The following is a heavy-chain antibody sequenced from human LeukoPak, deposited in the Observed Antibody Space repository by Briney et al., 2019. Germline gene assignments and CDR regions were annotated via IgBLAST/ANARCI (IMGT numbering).Heavy chain of an antibody. CDR3: ARGAGSSWFDY. Sequence: ASEKVSCKASGYRFNVNYLHWVRQGPGQGLEWMGWMNPDTGATKIAQSFQGRLTMTRDTSIRTAYMELSRLTSDDTAIYYCARGAGSSWFDYWGQGTLVTVSS. D-gene: IGHD6-13*01. CDR2: MNPDTGAT. J-gene: IGHJ4*02. V-gene: IGHV1-2*02. CDR1: GYRFNVNY.